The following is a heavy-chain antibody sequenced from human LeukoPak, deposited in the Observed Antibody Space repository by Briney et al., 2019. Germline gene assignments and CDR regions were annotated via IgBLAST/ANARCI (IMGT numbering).Heavy chain of an antibody. V-gene: IGHV1-8*03. CDR1: GYTFTSHD. J-gene: IGHJ6*03. CDR2: MNPNSGNT. CDR3: ARGGYDFWSGYSRFGALYYMDV. Sequence: ASVKVSCKASGYTFTSHDINWVRQATGQGLEWMGWMNPNSGNTGYAQKFQGRVTITRNTSISTAYMELSSLRSEDTAVYYCARGGYDFWSGYSRFGALYYMDVWGKGTTVTVSS. D-gene: IGHD3-3*01.